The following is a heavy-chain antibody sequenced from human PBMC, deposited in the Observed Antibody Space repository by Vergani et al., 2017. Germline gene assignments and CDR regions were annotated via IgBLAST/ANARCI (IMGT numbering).Heavy chain of an antibody. CDR3: ARHRVTYSNGWPQYYYGMDV. CDR2: IYYSGST. CDR1: GGSISSSSYY. D-gene: IGHD6-19*01. Sequence: QLQLQESGPGLVKPSETLSLTCTVSGGSISSSSYYWGWIRQPPGKGLEWIGSIYYSGSTYYNPSLKSRVTISVDTSKNQFSLKLSSVTAADTAVYYCARHRVTYSNGWPQYYYGMDVWGQGTTVTVSS. J-gene: IGHJ6*02. V-gene: IGHV4-39*01.